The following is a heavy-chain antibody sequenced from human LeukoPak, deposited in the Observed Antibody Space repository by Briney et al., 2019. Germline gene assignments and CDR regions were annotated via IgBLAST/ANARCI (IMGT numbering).Heavy chain of an antibody. CDR3: AREGGCSGGSRQGAFDI. CDR2: IYTSGST. D-gene: IGHD2-15*01. V-gene: IGHV4-4*07. J-gene: IGHJ3*02. CDR1: GGSISSYY. Sequence: SETLSLTCTVSGGSISSYYWSWIRQPAGKGLEWIGRIYTSGSTNYNPSLKSRVTMSVDTSKNQFSLKLSSVTAADTAVYYCAREGGCSGGSRQGAFDIWGQGTMVTVSS.